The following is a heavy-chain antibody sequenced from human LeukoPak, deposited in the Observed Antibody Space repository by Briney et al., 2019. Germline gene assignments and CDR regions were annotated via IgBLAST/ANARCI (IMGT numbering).Heavy chain of an antibody. Sequence: LSLTCGVSGGSISSTNWWSWVRQPPGQGLEWVSYISGSSIYTRYADSVKGRFTISRDNAKNSLYLQMNSLRAEDTALYYCVRDISGYYFDYWGQGTLVTVSS. V-gene: IGHV3-11*05. J-gene: IGHJ4*02. CDR1: GGSISSTN. CDR2: ISGSSIYT. D-gene: IGHD3-22*01. CDR3: VRDISGYYFDY.